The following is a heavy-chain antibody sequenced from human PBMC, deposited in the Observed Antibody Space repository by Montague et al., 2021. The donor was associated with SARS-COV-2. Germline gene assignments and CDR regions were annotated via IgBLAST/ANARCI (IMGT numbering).Heavy chain of an antibody. D-gene: IGHD3-16*02. Sequence: PALVKPTQTLTLTCSFSGFSLSTGGVGVDWIRQSPGKGLERLGVIFSDYEKRYNPTLKTRLTISKGTSQNQVVITLTDMGPADTATYFCAHQYYDYVWGSYRPDYFDYWGQGTLVTVSS. J-gene: IGHJ4*02. CDR1: GFSLSTGGVG. CDR3: AHQYYDYVWGSYRPDYFDY. CDR2: IFSDYEK. V-gene: IGHV2-5*02.